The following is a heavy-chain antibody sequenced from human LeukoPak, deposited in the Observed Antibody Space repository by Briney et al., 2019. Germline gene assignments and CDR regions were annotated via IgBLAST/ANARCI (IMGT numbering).Heavy chain of an antibody. Sequence: SETLSLTCAVYGGSFSNYYWSWLRQPPGKGLEWLGEIKHRGNTNYNPSLKSRVTISVDTSKNQFSLKLNSVTAADTAVYYCARQLVGSTTPDYWGQGILVTVSS. D-gene: IGHD1-26*01. J-gene: IGHJ4*02. CDR1: GGSFSNYY. V-gene: IGHV4-34*01. CDR2: IKHRGNT. CDR3: ARQLVGSTTPDY.